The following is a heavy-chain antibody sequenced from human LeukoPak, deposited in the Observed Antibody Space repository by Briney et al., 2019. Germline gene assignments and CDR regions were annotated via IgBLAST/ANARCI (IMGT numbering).Heavy chain of an antibody. V-gene: IGHV4-59*08. Sequence: SETLSLTCTVSGGSISSYYWSWIRQPPGKGLEWIGYIYYSGSTNYNPSLKSRVTISVDTSKNQFSLKLSSVTAADTAVYYCARHEPHYYGSGSYLGWFDPWGQGTLVTVSS. CDR2: IYYSGST. D-gene: IGHD3-10*01. CDR1: GGSISSYY. J-gene: IGHJ5*02. CDR3: ARHEPHYYGSGSYLGWFDP.